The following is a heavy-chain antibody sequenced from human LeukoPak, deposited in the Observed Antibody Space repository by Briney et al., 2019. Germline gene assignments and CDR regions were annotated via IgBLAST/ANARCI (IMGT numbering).Heavy chain of an antibody. Sequence: SETLSLTCTVSGGSISSGSYYWSWIRQPAGKGLEWIGRIYTSGSTNYNPSLKSRVTISVDTSKNQFSLKLSSVTAADTAVYYCARGEVIAAAGTNYFDYWGQGTLVTVSS. CDR2: IYTSGST. CDR3: ARGEVIAAAGTNYFDY. J-gene: IGHJ4*02. D-gene: IGHD6-13*01. CDR1: GGSISSGSYY. V-gene: IGHV4-61*02.